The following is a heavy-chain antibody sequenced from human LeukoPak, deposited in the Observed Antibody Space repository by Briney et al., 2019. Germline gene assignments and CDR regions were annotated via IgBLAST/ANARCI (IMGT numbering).Heavy chain of an antibody. CDR2: IYYSGST. CDR1: GGSISSGDYY. V-gene: IGHV4-30-4*02. CDR3: ARRVVRGVISGNAHAFDI. Sequence: KTSETLSLTCTVSGGSISSGDYYWSWIRQPPGKGLEWIGYIYYSGSTYYNPSLKSRVTISVDTSKNQFSLKLSSVTAADTAVYYCARRVVRGVISGNAHAFDIWGQGTMVTVSS. J-gene: IGHJ3*02. D-gene: IGHD3-10*01.